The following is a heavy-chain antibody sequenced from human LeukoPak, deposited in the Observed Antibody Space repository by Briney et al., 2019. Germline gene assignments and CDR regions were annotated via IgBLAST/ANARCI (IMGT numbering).Heavy chain of an antibody. D-gene: IGHD3-9*01. CDR1: GFTFSSYS. J-gene: IGHJ4*02. CDR2: ISSSSSYI. Sequence: PGGSLRLSCAASGFTFSSYSMNWVRQAPGKGLEWVSSISSSSSYIYYADSVKGRFTISRDNAKNSLYLQMNSLRAEDTAVYYCARGASYDILTGYPRSRSGVDYWGQGTLVTVSS. V-gene: IGHV3-21*01. CDR3: ARGASYDILTGYPRSRSGVDY.